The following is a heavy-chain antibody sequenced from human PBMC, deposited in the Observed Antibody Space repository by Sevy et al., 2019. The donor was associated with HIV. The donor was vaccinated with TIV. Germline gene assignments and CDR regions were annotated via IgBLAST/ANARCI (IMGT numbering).Heavy chain of an antibody. V-gene: IGHV1-69*13. Sequence: ASVKVSCMASGGTFSSYAISWVRQAPGQGLEWMGGIIPIFGTANYAQKFQGRVTITADESTSTAYMELSSLRSEDTAVYYCARSRYYYDSSGYFNYFDYWGQGTLVTVSS. CDR3: ARSRYYYDSSGYFNYFDY. CDR2: IIPIFGTA. D-gene: IGHD3-22*01. CDR1: GGTFSSYA. J-gene: IGHJ4*02.